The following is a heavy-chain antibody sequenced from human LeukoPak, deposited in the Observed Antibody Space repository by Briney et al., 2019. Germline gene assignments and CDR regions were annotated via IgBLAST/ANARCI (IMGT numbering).Heavy chain of an antibody. CDR3: ARGRRGVATICWFDP. J-gene: IGHJ5*02. D-gene: IGHD5-12*01. Sequence: PGGSLRLSCAASGFTFSSYEMNWVRQAPGKGLEWIGEINHSGSTNYNPSLKSRVTISVDTSKNQFSLKLSSVTAADTAVYYCARGRRGVATICWFDPWGQGTLVTVSS. CDR2: INHSGST. CDR1: GFTFSSYE. V-gene: IGHV4-34*01.